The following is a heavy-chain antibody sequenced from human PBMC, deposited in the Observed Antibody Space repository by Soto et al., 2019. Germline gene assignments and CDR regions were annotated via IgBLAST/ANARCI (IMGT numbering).Heavy chain of an antibody. D-gene: IGHD2-21*02. V-gene: IGHV3-30-3*01. CDR1: GFTFSSYA. CDR2: ISYDGNNK. J-gene: IGHJ4*02. Sequence: QVQLVESGGGVVQPGRSLRLSCAASGFTFSSYAMHWVRQAPGKGLEWVAVISYDGNNKSYADSVKGRFTISRDNSKNPLYLQVNSLRTEDTAVYYCATGIDVWVTDYWGQGTLVTVSS. CDR3: ATGIDVWVTDY.